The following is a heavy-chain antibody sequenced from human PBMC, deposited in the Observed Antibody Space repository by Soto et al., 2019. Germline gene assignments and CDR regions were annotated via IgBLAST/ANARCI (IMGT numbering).Heavy chain of an antibody. CDR3: ASPREGQWLVFDH. Sequence: GGSLRLSCVVSGFTFSYFGMHWVRQSPGEGLAWVASISKDGLDRYYSESVKGRFTISRDDSKNTVFLQMNSLKVEDTAAYFCASPREGQWLVFDHWGQRTLVTVSS. V-gene: IGHV3-30*19. CDR2: ISKDGLDR. CDR1: GFTFSYFG. J-gene: IGHJ4*02. D-gene: IGHD6-19*01.